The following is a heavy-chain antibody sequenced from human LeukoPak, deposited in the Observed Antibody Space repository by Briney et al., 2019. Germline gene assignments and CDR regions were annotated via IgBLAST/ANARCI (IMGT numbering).Heavy chain of an antibody. V-gene: IGHV3-23*01. CDR1: GFTFSSYT. D-gene: IGHD7-27*01. CDR3: AKDGGLWVSAHWGDS. J-gene: IGHJ4*02. Sequence: GGSLRLSCTASGFTFSSYTMTWARQAPGKGLKWVSTITTGDGNTYYADSVKGRFTVPRDDSKNTLYLQMNSLRAEDTAVYYCAKDGGLWVSAHWGDSWGRGTLVTVSS. CDR2: ITTGDGNT.